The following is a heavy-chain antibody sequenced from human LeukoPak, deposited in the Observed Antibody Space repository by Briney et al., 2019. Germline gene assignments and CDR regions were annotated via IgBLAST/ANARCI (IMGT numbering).Heavy chain of an antibody. V-gene: IGHV4-34*01. D-gene: IGHD4-17*01. CDR2: INHSGST. Sequence: KPSETLSLTCAVYGGSFSGYYWSWIRQPPGKGLEWIGEINHSGSTNYNPSLKSRVTISVDTSKNRFSLKLSSVTAADTAVYYCARDHGDFVQHDWGQGTLVTVSS. J-gene: IGHJ4*02. CDR1: GGSFSGYY. CDR3: ARDHGDFVQHD.